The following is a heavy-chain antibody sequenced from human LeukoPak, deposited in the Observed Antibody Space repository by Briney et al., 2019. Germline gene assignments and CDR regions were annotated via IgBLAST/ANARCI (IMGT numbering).Heavy chain of an antibody. CDR2: FDPEDGET. Sequence: GASVKVSCKVSGYTLTELSMHWVRQAPGKGLEWMGGFDPEDGETIYAQKFQGRVTMTEDTSTDTDYMELSSLRSEDTAVYYCATDLAYYDSSGSLDYWGQGTLVTVSS. CDR3: ATDLAYYDSSGSLDY. V-gene: IGHV1-24*01. D-gene: IGHD3-22*01. J-gene: IGHJ4*02. CDR1: GYTLTELS.